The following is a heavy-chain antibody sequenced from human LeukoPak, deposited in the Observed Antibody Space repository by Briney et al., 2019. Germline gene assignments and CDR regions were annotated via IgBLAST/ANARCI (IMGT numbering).Heavy chain of an antibody. CDR1: GGTFSSYA. V-gene: IGHV1-69*13. CDR3: ARGPSDIVVVPAALNNWFDP. D-gene: IGHD2-2*01. J-gene: IGHJ5*02. Sequence: SVKVSCKASGGTFSSYAISWVRQAPGQGLEWMGGIIPIFGTANYAQKFQGRVTITADESTSTAYMELSSLRSEDTAVYYCARGPSDIVVVPAALNNWFDPWGQGTLVTVSS. CDR2: IIPIFGTA.